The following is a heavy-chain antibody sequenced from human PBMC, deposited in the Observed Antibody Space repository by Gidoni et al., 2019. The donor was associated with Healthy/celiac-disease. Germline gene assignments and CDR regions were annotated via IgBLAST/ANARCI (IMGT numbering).Heavy chain of an antibody. D-gene: IGHD1-1*01. CDR2: IYPSGST. CDR1: GGSISSYY. J-gene: IGHJ4*02. CDR3: ASGGANHFDY. Sequence: QVQLQESGPGLVKPSETLSLTCTGSGGSISSYYWSWIRQPAGTGLEWIGRIYPSGSTNYNPSLKSRVTMSVDTSKNHFSLKLSSVTAADTAVYYCASGGANHFDYWGQGTLVTVSS. V-gene: IGHV4-4*07.